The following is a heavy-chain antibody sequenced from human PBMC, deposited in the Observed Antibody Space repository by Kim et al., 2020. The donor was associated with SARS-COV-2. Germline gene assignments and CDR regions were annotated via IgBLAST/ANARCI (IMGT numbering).Heavy chain of an antibody. CDR3: AKWTATTGTPY. Sequence: GESLKISCKASGYSFASSWIGWVRQMPGKGLEWMGIIYPGDSDTRYSPSFQGQVTISVDKSISTAYLQWSSLKASGTAMYYCAKWTATTGTPYWGQGTLVTLSS. D-gene: IGHD6-13*01. CDR1: GYSFASSW. J-gene: IGHJ4*02. V-gene: IGHV5-51*01. CDR2: IYPGDSDT.